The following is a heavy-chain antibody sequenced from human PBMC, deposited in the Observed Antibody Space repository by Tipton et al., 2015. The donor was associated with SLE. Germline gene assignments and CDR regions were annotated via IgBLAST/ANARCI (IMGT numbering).Heavy chain of an antibody. CDR3: ARGHTAMVGSLSYYGMDV. D-gene: IGHD5-18*01. V-gene: IGHV4-34*01. Sequence: TLSLTCAVYGGSFSRYYWSWIRRPPWKVLEWSGEINQSGSTNYNASLKSRVTISVDTSKNQFSLKLSSVTAADTAVYYCARGHTAMVGSLSYYGMDVWGHGTLVTVSS. J-gene: IGHJ6*02. CDR1: GGSFSRYY. CDR2: INQSGST.